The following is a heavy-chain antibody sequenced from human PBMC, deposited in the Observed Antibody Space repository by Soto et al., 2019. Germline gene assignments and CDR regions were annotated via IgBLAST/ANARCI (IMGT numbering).Heavy chain of an antibody. Sequence: QVQLQESGPGLVKPSQTLSLTCTVSGGSISSGGYYWNWIRQHPGKGLEWIGYIYYSGTTYYNPSCKSRVTMSVDTSKNQFSLKLRSVTAADTAVYYCAASCVGCGGFNYYGMDVWGQGTTVTVSS. D-gene: IGHD2-21*01. J-gene: IGHJ6*02. CDR2: IYYSGTT. CDR3: AASCVGCGGFNYYGMDV. CDR1: GGSISSGGYY. V-gene: IGHV4-31*03.